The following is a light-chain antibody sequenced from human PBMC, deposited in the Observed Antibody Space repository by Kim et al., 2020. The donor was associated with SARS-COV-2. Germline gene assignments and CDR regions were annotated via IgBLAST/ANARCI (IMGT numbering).Light chain of an antibody. J-gene: IGLJ3*02. CDR1: SLRSYH. CDR3: DSRDSSSDHVL. Sequence: ALGQTVRITCQGYSLRSYHASWYQQKSGQAPVLIMSGKNTRPSGIPDRFSGSSSRNTASLTITGAQAEDEADYYCDSRDSSSDHVLFGGGTQLTVL. CDR2: GKN. V-gene: IGLV3-19*01.